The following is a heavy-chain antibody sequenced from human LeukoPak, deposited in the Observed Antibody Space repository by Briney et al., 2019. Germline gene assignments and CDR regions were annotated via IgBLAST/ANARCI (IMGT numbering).Heavy chain of an antibody. CDR2: IYYSGST. V-gene: IGHV4-39*01. D-gene: IGHD2-8*01. CDR1: GGSISSSSYY. J-gene: IGHJ3*02. CDR3: ARPNGRDAFDI. Sequence: SETLSLTCTVSGGSISSSSYYWGWIRQPPGKGLEWIGSIYYSGSTYYNPSLKSRVTMSVDTSKNQFSLKLSSVTAADTAVYYCARPNGRDAFDIWGRGTMVTVSS.